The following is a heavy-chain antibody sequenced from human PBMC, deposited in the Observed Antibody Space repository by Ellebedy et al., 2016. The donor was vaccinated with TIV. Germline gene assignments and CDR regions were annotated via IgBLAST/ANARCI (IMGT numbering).Heavy chain of an antibody. J-gene: IGHJ4*02. CDR2: IKQDGSEK. D-gene: IGHD3-10*01. CDR1: GFTFSTYW. V-gene: IGHV3-7*01. CDR3: ARGLFGSGRYSCDY. Sequence: GESLKISCAASGFTFSTYWMGWVRQAAGKGLEWVANIKQDGSEKYYVDSVKGRFTISRDNANSLLYLQMDSLRAEDTGVYYCARGLFGSGRYSCDYWGQGTLVIVSS.